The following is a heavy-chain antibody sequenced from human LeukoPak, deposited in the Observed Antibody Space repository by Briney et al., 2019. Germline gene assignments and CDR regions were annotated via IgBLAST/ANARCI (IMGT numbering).Heavy chain of an antibody. D-gene: IGHD4-17*01. CDR1: GFTFSSYA. Sequence: GGSLRLSRAASGFTFSSYAMSWVRQAPGKGLEWVSVISGDGGSTFNADSVKGRFTISRDNSKNALYLQMNSLRAEDTAVYYCAKDRGMTTVTTVDYWGQGTLVTVSS. CDR3: AKDRGMTTVTTVDY. CDR2: ISGDGGST. J-gene: IGHJ4*02. V-gene: IGHV3-23*01.